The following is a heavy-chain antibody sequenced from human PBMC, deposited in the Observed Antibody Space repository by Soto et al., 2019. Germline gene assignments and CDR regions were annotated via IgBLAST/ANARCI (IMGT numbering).Heavy chain of an antibody. CDR1: GFAFSSYA. CDR2: ISYDGSNK. J-gene: IGHJ4*02. Sequence: QVQLVESGGGVVQPGRSLRLSCAASGFAFSSYAMHWVRQAPGKGLEWVAVISYDGSNKYYADSVKVRFTISRDNSKNTLYLQMNSLRAEDTAVYYCARDLSGSGDWGQGTLVPVSS. D-gene: IGHD3-10*01. CDR3: ARDLSGSGD. V-gene: IGHV3-30-3*01.